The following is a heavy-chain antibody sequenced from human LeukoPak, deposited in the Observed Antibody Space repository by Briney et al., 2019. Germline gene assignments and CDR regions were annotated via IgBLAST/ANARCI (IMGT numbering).Heavy chain of an antibody. V-gene: IGHV4-59*01. D-gene: IGHD5-18*01. CDR2: IYNSGGI. CDR1: GGSISSNY. J-gene: IGHJ4*02. CDR3: ARVGRYTYGYSSPYSFDY. Sequence: PSETLSLTCTVSGGSISSNYWSWIRQPPGKGLEWIGYIYNSGGINYNPSLKSRVAISVDTSKNQFSLKLSSVTAADTALYYCARVGRYTYGYSSPYSFDYWGQGTLVTVSS.